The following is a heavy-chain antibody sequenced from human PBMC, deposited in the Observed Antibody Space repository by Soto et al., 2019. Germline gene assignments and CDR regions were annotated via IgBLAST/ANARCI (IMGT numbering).Heavy chain of an antibody. CDR1: GFTFSHYG. D-gene: IGHD3-16*01. V-gene: IGHV3-33*01. CDR3: LRGGNVAGAFDI. CDR2: IWDDGIKK. Sequence: QVQLVESGGGVVQPGRSLRLSCAASGFTFSHYGMHWVRQAPGKGLEWVAVIWDDGIKKFYPDSVRGRFTISRDNSENTLFLQMNSLTAEETAIYYCLRGGNVAGAFDIWGQGTMVTVSS. J-gene: IGHJ3*02.